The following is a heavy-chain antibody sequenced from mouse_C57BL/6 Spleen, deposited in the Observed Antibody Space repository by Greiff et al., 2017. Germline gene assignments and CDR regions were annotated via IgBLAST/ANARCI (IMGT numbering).Heavy chain of an antibody. V-gene: IGHV1-69*01. CDR3: ARRGTGTVYYAMDY. J-gene: IGHJ4*01. Sequence: QVQLQQPGAELVMPGASVKLSCKASGYTFTSYWMHWVKQRPGQGLEWIGEIDPSDSYTNYNQKFKGKSTLTVDKSSSTAYMQLSSLTSEDSAVYYCARRGTGTVYYAMDYCGQGDSVTVSS. D-gene: IGHD4-1*01. CDR2: IDPSDSYT. CDR1: GYTFTSYW.